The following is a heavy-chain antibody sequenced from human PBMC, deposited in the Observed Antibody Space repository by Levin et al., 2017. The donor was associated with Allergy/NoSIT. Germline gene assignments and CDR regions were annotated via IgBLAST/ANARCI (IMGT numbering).Heavy chain of an antibody. D-gene: IGHD2-2*01. CDR2: IFYSGRT. Sequence: KPSETLSLTCSVSGGSISTNDYYWSWIRQHPGKGLEWIGYIFYSGRTYHNPSLTSRIAISLDTSQNQFSLRLNSLTAADTALYYCARLLGSTGANTFEIWGQGIMVTVSS. CDR3: ARLLGSTGANTFEI. CDR1: GGSISTNDYY. J-gene: IGHJ3*02. V-gene: IGHV4-31*03.